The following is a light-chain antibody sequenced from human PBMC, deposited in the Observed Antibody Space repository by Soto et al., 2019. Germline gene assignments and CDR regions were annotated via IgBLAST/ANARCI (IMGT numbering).Light chain of an antibody. CDR1: QSINSW. J-gene: IGKJ4*01. V-gene: IGKV1-5*03. CDR2: KAS. Sequence: DIQMTQSPSTLSASVGDRVTITCRASQSINSWLAWYQQKPGKAPKLLLYKASSLESGVPSRFSGSGSGTEFTLTISSLQPDDFGTYYRQQYDTSPLTFGGGTKV. CDR3: QQYDTSPLT.